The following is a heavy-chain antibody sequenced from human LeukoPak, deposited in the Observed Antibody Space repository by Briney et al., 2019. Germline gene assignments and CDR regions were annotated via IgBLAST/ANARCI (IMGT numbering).Heavy chain of an antibody. V-gene: IGHV3-43D*03. D-gene: IGHD3-10*01. J-gene: IGHJ4*02. CDR3: AKDMAAYYYASGNIDY. CDR2: ISWDGGGT. CDR1: GFTFDDYA. Sequence: QAGGSLRLSCAASGFTFDDYAMHWVRQAPGKGLEWVSLISWDGGGTYYADSVKGRFTISRDNSKNSLYLQMNSLRAEDTALYYCAKDMAAYYYASGNIDYRGQGTLVTVSS.